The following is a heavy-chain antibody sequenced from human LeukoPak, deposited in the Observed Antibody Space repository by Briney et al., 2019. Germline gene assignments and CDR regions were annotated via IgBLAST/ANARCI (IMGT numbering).Heavy chain of an antibody. CDR3: TKLKGWYGEGFFDY. CDR2: LYSGGAT. CDR1: GFTVSSDY. V-gene: IGHV3-53*01. Sequence: GGSLRLSCAASGFTVSSDYMSWVRQPAGKGLEWVSVLYSGGATFYADSVKGRFTISRDNSKNTLYLQMNNRRADDTAVYYCTKLKGWYGEGFFDYWGQGTLVTVSS. D-gene: IGHD6-19*01. J-gene: IGHJ4*02.